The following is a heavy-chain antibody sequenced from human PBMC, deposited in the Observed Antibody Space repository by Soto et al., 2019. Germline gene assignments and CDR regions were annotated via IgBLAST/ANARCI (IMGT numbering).Heavy chain of an antibody. J-gene: IGHJ6*02. CDR1: GFTFSSYA. CDR2: ISGSGGST. V-gene: IGHV3-23*01. CDR3: AKDFSSSSWYYYYYYYGMDV. D-gene: IGHD6-13*01. Sequence: GGSLRLSCAASGFTFSSYAMSWVRQAPGKGLEWVSAISGSGGSTYYADSVKGRFTISRDNSKNTLYLQMNSLRAEDTAVYYCAKDFSSSSWYYYYYYYGMDVWGQGTTVTVSS.